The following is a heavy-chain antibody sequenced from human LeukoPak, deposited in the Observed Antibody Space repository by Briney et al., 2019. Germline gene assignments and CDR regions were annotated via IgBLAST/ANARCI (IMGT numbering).Heavy chain of an antibody. CDR1: GASVSSGGYY. J-gene: IGHJ4*02. Sequence: PSETLSLTCTVSGASVSSGGYYWSWIRQPPGKGLEWIGYIYYSGSTNFNPSLKSRVTISVDTSKKQFSLKVSSVTAADTAVYYCARRGGSGRSFDYWGQGTLVTVSS. CDR2: IYYSGST. CDR3: ARRGGSGRSFDY. V-gene: IGHV4-61*08. D-gene: IGHD3-10*01.